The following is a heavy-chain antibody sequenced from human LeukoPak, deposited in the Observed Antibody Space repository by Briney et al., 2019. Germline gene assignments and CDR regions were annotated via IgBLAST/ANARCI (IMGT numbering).Heavy chain of an antibody. CDR2: INWNGGST. Sequence: PGGSLRLSCAASGFTFDDYGMSWVRQAPGKGLELVSGINWNGGSTGYADSVKGRFTISRDNAKNSLYLQMNSLRAEDTALYYCARPLYDSSGYYYYFDYWGQGTLVTVSS. CDR1: GFTFDDYG. J-gene: IGHJ4*02. V-gene: IGHV3-20*04. D-gene: IGHD3-22*01. CDR3: ARPLYDSSGYYYYFDY.